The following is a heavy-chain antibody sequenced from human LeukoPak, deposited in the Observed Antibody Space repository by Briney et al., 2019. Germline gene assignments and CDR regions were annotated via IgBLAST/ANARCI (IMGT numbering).Heavy chain of an antibody. CDR2: TIPIFGTA. CDR3: ARDQGLSLGSASYYYYGMDV. CDR1: GGTFSSYA. V-gene: IGHV1-69*13. D-gene: IGHD3-16*01. J-gene: IGHJ6*02. Sequence: RGASVKVSCKASGGTFSSYAISWVRQAPGQGLEWMGGTIPIFGTANYAQKFQGRVTITADESTSTAYMELSSLRSEDTAVYYCARDQGLSLGSASYYYYGMDVWGQGTTVTVSS.